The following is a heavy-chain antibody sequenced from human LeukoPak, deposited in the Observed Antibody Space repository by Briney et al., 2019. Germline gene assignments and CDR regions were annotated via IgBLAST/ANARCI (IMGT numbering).Heavy chain of an antibody. V-gene: IGHV4-59*02. CDR2: IYNSGIT. J-gene: IGHJ6*03. D-gene: IGHD4/OR15-4a*01. Sequence: LETLSLTCTVSGVSVSSLFWSWIRQPPGQGLEWIGYIYNSGITNYNPSLKSRVTMSVDTSKNQCSLMLRSVTAADTAVYYCARDHLPAGAPGYYMDVWGKGTTVTVSS. CDR3: ARDHLPAGAPGYYMDV. CDR1: GVSVSSLF.